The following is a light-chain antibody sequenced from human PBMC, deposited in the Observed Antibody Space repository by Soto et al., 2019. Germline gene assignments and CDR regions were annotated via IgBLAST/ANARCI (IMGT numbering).Light chain of an antibody. Sequence: EIVLTQSPGTLSLSPGERATLSCRASQSVSSSYLAWYQQKPGQPPRLLIYGASSRATGIPDRFSGSGSGTDFTLTISRLEPEDFAVYYCQQYYTFGQGTKLEI. V-gene: IGKV3-20*01. J-gene: IGKJ2*01. CDR1: QSVSSSY. CDR3: QQYYT. CDR2: GAS.